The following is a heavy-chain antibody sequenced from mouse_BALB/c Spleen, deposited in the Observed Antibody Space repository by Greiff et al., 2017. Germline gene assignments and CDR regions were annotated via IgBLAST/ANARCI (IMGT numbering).Heavy chain of an antibody. Sequence: EVKLMESGGGLVQPGGSRKLSCAVSGFTFSSFGMHWVRQASEKGLEWVAYISSGSSTIYYADTMKGRFSISRDNPKNTLFLQMTSLRSEDTAMYYGARSALFITTAYWYFDVWGAGTTVTVSA. CDR1: GFTFSSFG. D-gene: IGHD1-2*01. CDR3: ARSALFITTAYWYFDV. V-gene: IGHV5-17*02. CDR2: ISSGSSTI. J-gene: IGHJ1*01.